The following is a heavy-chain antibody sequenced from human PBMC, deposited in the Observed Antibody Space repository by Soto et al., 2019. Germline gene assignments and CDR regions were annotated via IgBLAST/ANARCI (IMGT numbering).Heavy chain of an antibody. J-gene: IGHJ4*02. V-gene: IGHV1-69*06. D-gene: IGHD1-26*01. Sequence: QVQLVQSGAEVKKPGASVKVSCEASGGTFNTYTIKWVRQAPGRGLEWVGQIVAMYDSENYAENFQGRVTITADKSTKTAYMELTSLRSEDTALYFCASWRSYSGSYCFDYWGQGTLVTVSS. CDR3: ASWRSYSGSYCFDY. CDR2: IVAMYDSE. CDR1: GGTFNTYT.